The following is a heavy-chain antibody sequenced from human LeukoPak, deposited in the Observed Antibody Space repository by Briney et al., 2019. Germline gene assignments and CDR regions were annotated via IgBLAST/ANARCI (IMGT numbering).Heavy chain of an antibody. CDR2: ISGSGGST. V-gene: IGHV3-23*01. CDR1: GFTFSSYA. D-gene: IGHD3-10*01. Sequence: GGSLRLSCAASGFTFSSYAMSWARQAPGKGLEWVSAISGSGGSTYYADSVKGRFTISRDNSKNTLYLQMNSLRAEDTAVYYCAKALLLWFGELLPDWFDPWGQGTLVTVSS. CDR3: AKALLLWFGELLPDWFDP. J-gene: IGHJ5*02.